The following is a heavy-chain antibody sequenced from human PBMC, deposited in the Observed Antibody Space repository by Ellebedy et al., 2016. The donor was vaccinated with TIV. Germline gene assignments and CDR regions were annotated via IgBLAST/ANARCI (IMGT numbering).Heavy chain of an antibody. CDR3: ARDDWYFDL. J-gene: IGHJ2*01. CDR1: GFTFSSYA. CDR2: ISYDGSNK. V-gene: IGHV3-30-3*01. Sequence: SLKISCAASGFTFSSYAMHWVRQAPGKGLEWVAVISYDGSNKYYADSVKGRFTISSDNSKNTLYLQMNSLRAEDTAVYYCARDDWYFDLWGRGTLVTVSS.